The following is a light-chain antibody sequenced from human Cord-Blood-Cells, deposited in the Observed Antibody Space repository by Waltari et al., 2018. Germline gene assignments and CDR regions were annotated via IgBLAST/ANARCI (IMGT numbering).Light chain of an antibody. CDR3: QQRSNWPPIT. CDR2: DAS. V-gene: IGKV3-11*01. J-gene: IGKJ5*01. CDR1: QSVSSY. Sequence: EIVLTQSPATLSLSPGERATLPCRASQSVSSYLAWYQQKPGQAPRLLIYDASNRATGIPARFSGSGSETDFTLTISSLEPEDFAVYYCQQRSNWPPITFGQGTRLEIK.